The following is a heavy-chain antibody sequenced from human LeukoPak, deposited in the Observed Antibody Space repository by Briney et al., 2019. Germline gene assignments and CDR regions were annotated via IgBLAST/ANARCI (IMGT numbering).Heavy chain of an antibody. CDR3: ARHKGYYGSGTTGLDY. Sequence: GESLKISCKTSGYTFSIFWIGRVRQMPGKGLEWIGIIYPGDSDTRYSPSFQGQVTISADKSTNTAYLQWGSLKASDTAMYYCARHKGYYGSGTTGLDYWGQGTQVTVSS. CDR2: IYPGDSDT. J-gene: IGHJ4*02. V-gene: IGHV5-51*01. D-gene: IGHD3-10*01. CDR1: GYTFSIFW.